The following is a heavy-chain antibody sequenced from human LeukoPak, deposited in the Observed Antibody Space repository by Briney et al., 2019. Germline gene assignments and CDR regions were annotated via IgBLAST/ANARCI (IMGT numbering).Heavy chain of an antibody. Sequence: GGSLRLSCAASGFTFSSYAMHWVRQAPGKGLEWVAVISYDGSDKYYADSVKGRFTISRDNSKNTLYLQMNSLRAEDTAVYYCARGGYYDSSGYFDYWGQGTLVTVSS. D-gene: IGHD3-22*01. V-gene: IGHV3-30-3*01. CDR2: ISYDGSDK. CDR3: ARGGYYDSSGYFDY. CDR1: GFTFSSYA. J-gene: IGHJ4*02.